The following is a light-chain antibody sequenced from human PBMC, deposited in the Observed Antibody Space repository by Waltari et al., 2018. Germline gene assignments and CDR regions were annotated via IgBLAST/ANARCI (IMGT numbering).Light chain of an antibody. CDR1: NIGTKS. CDR2: DDS. Sequence: SYVLTQPPSVSVAPGRTARTTWGGNNIGTKSVPWYQQKPGQAPVLVVYDDSDRPSGIPERFSGSNSGNTATLTISRVEAGDEADYYCQVWDSSSDHVVFGGGTKLTVL. CDR3: QVWDSSSDHVV. V-gene: IGLV3-21*02. J-gene: IGLJ2*01.